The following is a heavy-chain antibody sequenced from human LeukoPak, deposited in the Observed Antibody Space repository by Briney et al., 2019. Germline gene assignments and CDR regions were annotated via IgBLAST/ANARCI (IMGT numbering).Heavy chain of an antibody. D-gene: IGHD1-7*01. CDR1: GFTFSSYW. CDR2: INGDGSTS. CDR3: ARASNRNSINFDY. V-gene: IGHV3-74*01. J-gene: IGHJ4*02. Sequence: GGSLRLSCAASGFTFSSYWMHWVRQAPGKGLVWVSRINGDGSTSNYADSVKGRFTISRDNAKNTLYLQMNSLRAEDTAVYYCARASNRNSINFDYWGQGALVTVSS.